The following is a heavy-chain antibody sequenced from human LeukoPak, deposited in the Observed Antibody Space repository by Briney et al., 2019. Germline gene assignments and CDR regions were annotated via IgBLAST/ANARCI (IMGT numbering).Heavy chain of an antibody. J-gene: IGHJ4*02. Sequence: GAAVKVSCKASGYPFYNFGLTWVRQAPGKGVEWVGWISAYNGNKQYAQKFRGRLTLTTETSTSTAYLELRSLKSDDTAVYYCARDSSGYYFDYWGQGTLVTVSS. CDR2: ISAYNGNK. D-gene: IGHD3-22*01. CDR1: GYPFYNFG. V-gene: IGHV1-18*01. CDR3: ARDSSGYYFDY.